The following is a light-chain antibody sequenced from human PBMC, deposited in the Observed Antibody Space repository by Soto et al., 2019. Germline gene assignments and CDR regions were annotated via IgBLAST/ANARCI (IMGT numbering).Light chain of an antibody. Sequence: QSVLTQSSSASAYLGSSVKLTCTLSSGHSSYIIAWHQQQPGTAPRYLMKLEGSGSYNKGSGVPDRFSGSSSGADRYLTISNPQSEDEDEYYCETWDSNTRVFGGGTKLTVL. J-gene: IGLJ2*01. CDR1: SGHSSYI. V-gene: IGLV4-60*03. CDR2: LEGSGSY. CDR3: ETWDSNTRV.